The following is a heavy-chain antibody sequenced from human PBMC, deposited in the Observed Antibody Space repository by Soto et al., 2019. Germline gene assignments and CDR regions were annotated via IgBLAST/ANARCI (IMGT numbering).Heavy chain of an antibody. J-gene: IGHJ4*02. D-gene: IGHD3-22*01. V-gene: IGHV4-30-4*01. CDR3: ARYRYSDSLKEYYFDY. CDR1: GGSINSGDYY. Sequence: KTSETLSLTCTVSGGSINSGDYYWSWIRQPPGKGLEWIGNLYYTGSTYYNPSLKSRVTISVDTSKKQFSLMVTSVTAADTAVYYCARYRYSDSLKEYYFDYWGQGTLVTVS. CDR2: LYYTGST.